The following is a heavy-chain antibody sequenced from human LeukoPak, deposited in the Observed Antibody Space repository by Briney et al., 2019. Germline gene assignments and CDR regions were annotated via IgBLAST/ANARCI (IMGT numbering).Heavy chain of an antibody. CDR1: GFTFSSYA. CDR2: ISYDGSNK. V-gene: IGHV3-30-3*02. Sequence: PGRSLRLSCAASGFTFSSYAMHWVRQAPGKGLEWVAVISYDGSNKYYADSVKGRFTISRDNSKNTLYLQMNSLRAEDTAVYYRAKPNYDFWSGYYSPFDYWGQGTLVTVSS. D-gene: IGHD3-3*01. CDR3: AKPNYDFWSGYYSPFDY. J-gene: IGHJ4*02.